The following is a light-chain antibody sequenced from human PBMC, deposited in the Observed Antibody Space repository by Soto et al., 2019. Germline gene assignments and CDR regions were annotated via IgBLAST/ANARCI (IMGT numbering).Light chain of an antibody. J-gene: IGKJ3*01. V-gene: IGKV1-27*01. Sequence: DIQMTQSPPSLSASVGDRVTITCRASQGIRNFVAWYQQKPGKAPKLLIYAASTLQSGVPSRFSGSGSGKDFTLTISSLQPEDVATYSCQKYSSVPVFGPGTKVEIK. CDR2: AAS. CDR1: QGIRNF. CDR3: QKYSSVPV.